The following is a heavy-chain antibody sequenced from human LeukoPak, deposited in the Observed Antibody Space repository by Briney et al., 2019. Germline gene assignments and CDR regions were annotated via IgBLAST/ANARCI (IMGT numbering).Heavy chain of an antibody. CDR1: GFTVSSNY. CDR3: ARVNYDYVRGSFRYNWFDP. CDR2: IYSGGTT. J-gene: IGHJ5*02. V-gene: IGHV3-53*01. D-gene: IGHD3-16*02. Sequence: GGSLRLSCAASGFTVSSNYMSWVRQAPGKGLEWVSVIYSGGTTYCADSVKGRFTISRDNSKNTLYLQMNSLRAGDTAVYYCARVNYDYVRGSFRYNWFDPWGQGTLVTVSS.